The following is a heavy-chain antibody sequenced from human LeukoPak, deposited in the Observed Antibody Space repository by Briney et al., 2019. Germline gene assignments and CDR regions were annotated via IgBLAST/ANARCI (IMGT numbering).Heavy chain of an antibody. Sequence: SETLSLTCTVSGGSISSSSYYWGWIRQPPGKGPEWIGSIYYSGSTYYNPSLKSRVTITVDTSKNQFSLKLSSVTAADTAVYYCARQSGSYDSWGQGTLVTVSS. D-gene: IGHD1-26*01. CDR3: ARQSGSYDS. V-gene: IGHV4-39*01. CDR2: IYYSGST. CDR1: GGSISSSSYY. J-gene: IGHJ4*02.